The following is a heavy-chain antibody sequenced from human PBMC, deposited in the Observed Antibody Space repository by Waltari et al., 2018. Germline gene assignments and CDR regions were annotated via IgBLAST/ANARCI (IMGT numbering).Heavy chain of an antibody. CDR1: GFSFSDYA. J-gene: IGHJ6*02. V-gene: IGHV3-23*01. D-gene: IGHD2-15*01. Sequence: EVHLLESGGDLVQRGGSLRLSCTASGFSFSDYAMSWVRQAPGKGVEWVASSSGRGGCTGEGTYYADSVKGRFTISRDNAENMVFLQMKSLRMEDTAIYYCAKDSIVVEPPAIYGMDDWGQGTTVIVS. CDR2: SSGRGGCTGEGT. CDR3: AKDSIVVEPPAIYGMDD.